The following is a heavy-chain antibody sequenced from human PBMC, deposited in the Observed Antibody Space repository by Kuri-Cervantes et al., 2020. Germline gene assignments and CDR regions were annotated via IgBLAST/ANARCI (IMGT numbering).Heavy chain of an antibody. CDR3: AREGKDYYDSSGYFNWFDP. D-gene: IGHD3-22*01. J-gene: IGHJ5*02. CDR1: GGSISSSSYY. V-gene: IGHV4-31*03. Sequence: SETLSLTCTVSGGSISSSSYYWGWIRQPPGKGLEWIGYIYYSGSTYYNPSLKSRVIISVDTSKNQFSLKLSSVTAADTAVYYCAREGKDYYDSSGYFNWFDPWGQGTLVTVSS. CDR2: IYYSGST.